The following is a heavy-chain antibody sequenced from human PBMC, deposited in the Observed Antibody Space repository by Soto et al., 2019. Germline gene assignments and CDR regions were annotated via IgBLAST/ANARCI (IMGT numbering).Heavy chain of an antibody. CDR1: GGSISSGGYY. D-gene: IGHD6-13*01. V-gene: IGHV4-31*03. CDR3: ARGVSSSWYNWFDP. Sequence: SETLSLTCTVSGGSISSGGYYWSWIRQHPGKGLEWIGYIYYSGSTYYNPSLKSRVTISVDTSKNQFSLKLSSVTAADTAVYYCARGVSSSWYNWFDPWGQGTLVTVSS. CDR2: IYYSGST. J-gene: IGHJ5*02.